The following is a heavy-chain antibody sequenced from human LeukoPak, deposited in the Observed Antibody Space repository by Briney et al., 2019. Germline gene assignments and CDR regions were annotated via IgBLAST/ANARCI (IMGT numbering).Heavy chain of an antibody. CDR2: INWNGGTT. CDR3: ASRGFDSSCYYAFFA. J-gene: IGHJ5*02. D-gene: IGHD3-22*01. V-gene: IGHV3-20*04. CDR1: GFDFDDYG. Sequence: GGSLRLSCAASGFDFDDYGMSWVRQVPGKGLEWVSGINWNGGTTGYADSVKGRFTISRDNAKNSFYLQMSSLRAEDTALYYCASRGFDSSCYYAFFAWGQGTLVTVSS.